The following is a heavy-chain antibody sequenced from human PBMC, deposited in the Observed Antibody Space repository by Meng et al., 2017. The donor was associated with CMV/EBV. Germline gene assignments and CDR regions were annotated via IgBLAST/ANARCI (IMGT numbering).Heavy chain of an antibody. J-gene: IGHJ5*02. Sequence: SETLSLTCAISGDSVSSNSAAWNWIRQSPSRGLEWLGRTYYRSKWYNDYAVSVKSRITINPDTSKNQFSLQLNSVTPEDTAVYYCARETIFGVVIIWDWFDPWGQGTLVTVSP. D-gene: IGHD3-3*01. CDR2: TYYRSKWYN. CDR3: ARETIFGVVIIWDWFDP. V-gene: IGHV6-1*01. CDR1: GDSVSSNSAA.